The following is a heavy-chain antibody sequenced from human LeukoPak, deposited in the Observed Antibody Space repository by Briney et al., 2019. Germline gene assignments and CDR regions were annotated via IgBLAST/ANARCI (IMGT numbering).Heavy chain of an antibody. CDR1: GGSISSYY. V-gene: IGHV4-34*01. Sequence: SETLSLTCTVSGGSISSYYWSWIRQPPGKGLEWIGEINHSGSTNYNPSLKSRVTISVDTSKNQFSLKLSSVTAAGTAVYYCARGRSARPRQAYTMVRGVIYFDYWGQGTLVTVSS. CDR2: INHSGST. D-gene: IGHD3-10*01. CDR3: ARGRSARPRQAYTMVRGVIYFDY. J-gene: IGHJ4*02.